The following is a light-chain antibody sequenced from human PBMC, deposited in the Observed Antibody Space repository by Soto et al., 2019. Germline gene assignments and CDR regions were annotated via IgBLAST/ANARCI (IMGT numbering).Light chain of an antibody. V-gene: IGKV3-20*01. Sequence: EIVLTQSPGTLSLSPGERATLSCRASQSVTSNYLAWYQQKPGQAPRVLIYGAYNRATGIPGRFSGSGSGTDFTLTISRLEPEDFAVYYCHQYGSSPTFGQGTKLE. CDR3: HQYGSSPT. CDR2: GAY. J-gene: IGKJ2*01. CDR1: QSVTSNY.